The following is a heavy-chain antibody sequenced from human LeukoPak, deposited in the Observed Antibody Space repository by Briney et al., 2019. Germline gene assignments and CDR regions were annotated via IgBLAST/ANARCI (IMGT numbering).Heavy chain of an antibody. CDR3: ETYRQVLLPFES. D-gene: IGHD2-8*02. CDR1: GFTFSTFA. Sequence: GGSLRLSCAASGFTFSTFAMIWVRQPPANGLEWVSSIFPSGGEIHYADSVRRRFTISRDNSKITLSLQMNSLRAEDTAIYYCETYRQVLLPFESWGQGTLVTVSS. V-gene: IGHV3-23*01. J-gene: IGHJ4*02. CDR2: IFPSGGEI.